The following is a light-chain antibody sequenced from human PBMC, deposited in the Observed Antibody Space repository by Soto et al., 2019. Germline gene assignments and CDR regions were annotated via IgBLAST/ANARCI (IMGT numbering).Light chain of an antibody. CDR2: GAS. J-gene: IGKJ1*01. CDR1: QSVSSN. Sequence: EIVMTQSPATLSVSPGERATLSCRASQSVSSNLAWYQQKPGQAPRLLIYGASTRATGIPARSSGSGSGTEFTLTISSLQSEDFSVYYCQQYNNWLGTFGQGTKLDIK. V-gene: IGKV3-15*01. CDR3: QQYNNWLGT.